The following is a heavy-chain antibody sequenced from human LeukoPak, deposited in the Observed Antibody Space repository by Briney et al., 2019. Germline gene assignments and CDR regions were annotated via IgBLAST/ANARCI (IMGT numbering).Heavy chain of an antibody. V-gene: IGHV1-2*02. Sequence: ASVKVSCKASGYTFTGYYMHWVRQAPGQGLEWMGWINPNSGGTNYAQKLQGRVTMTTDTSTSTAYMELRSLRSDDTAVYYCARVRVSDSSGYYPRFDYWGQGTLVTVSS. J-gene: IGHJ4*02. CDR3: ARVRVSDSSGYYPRFDY. CDR1: GYTFTGYY. CDR2: INPNSGGT. D-gene: IGHD3-22*01.